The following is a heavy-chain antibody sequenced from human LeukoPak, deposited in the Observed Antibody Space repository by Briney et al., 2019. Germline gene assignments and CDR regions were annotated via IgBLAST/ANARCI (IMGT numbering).Heavy chain of an antibody. D-gene: IGHD2-15*01. CDR3: ATANRGYCSGGSCLDY. CDR2: ISPSGGST. Sequence: GGSLRLSCTASGFSFSSFAMNWVRQAPGKGLEWVSAISPSGGSTYYADSVKGRFTISRDNSKNTLYLQMNSLRAEDTAVYYCATANRGYCSGGSCLDYWGQGTLVTVSS. J-gene: IGHJ4*02. V-gene: IGHV3-23*01. CDR1: GFSFSSFA.